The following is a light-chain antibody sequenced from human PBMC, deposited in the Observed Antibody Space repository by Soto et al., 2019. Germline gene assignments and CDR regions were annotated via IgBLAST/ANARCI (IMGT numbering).Light chain of an antibody. Sequence: QSVLTQPPSASGTPRQRVTISCSGGSSNIGRNTVDWFQLLPGTAPKLLIYSSDQRPSGVPDRFSGSRSGTSASLAISGLQSEDEADYFCAAWDDSVNGLVFGGGTKLTVL. CDR1: SSNIGRNT. J-gene: IGLJ3*02. CDR2: SSD. CDR3: AAWDDSVNGLV. V-gene: IGLV1-44*01.